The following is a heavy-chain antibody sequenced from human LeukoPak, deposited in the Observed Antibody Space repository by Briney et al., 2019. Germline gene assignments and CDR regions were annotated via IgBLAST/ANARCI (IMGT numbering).Heavy chain of an antibody. J-gene: IGHJ4*02. V-gene: IGHV3-23*01. Sequence: GGSLRLSCAASGFTFSSYAMSWVRQAPGKGLEWVSAISGSGGSTYYADSVKGRFTISRDNSKNTLYLQMNSLRAEDTAVYYCAKVNRITMIVVVIPEYYFDYWGQGTLVTVSS. CDR3: AKVNRITMIVVVIPEYYFDY. CDR2: ISGSGGST. D-gene: IGHD3-22*01. CDR1: GFTFSSYA.